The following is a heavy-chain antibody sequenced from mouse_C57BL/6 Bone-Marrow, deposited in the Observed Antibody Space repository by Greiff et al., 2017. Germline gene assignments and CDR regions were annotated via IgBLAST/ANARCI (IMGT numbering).Heavy chain of an antibody. J-gene: IGHJ1*03. CDR1: GFTFSDYG. V-gene: IGHV5-17*01. CDR2: ISSGSSTI. CDR3: AREATTVVALYWYFDV. Sequence: EVKLVESGGGLVKPGGSLKLSCAASGFTFSDYGMHWVRQAPETGLEWVAYISSGSSTIYYADTVKGRFTISRDNAKNTLFLQMTSLRSEDTAMYYCAREATTVVALYWYFDVWGTGTTVTVSS. D-gene: IGHD1-1*01.